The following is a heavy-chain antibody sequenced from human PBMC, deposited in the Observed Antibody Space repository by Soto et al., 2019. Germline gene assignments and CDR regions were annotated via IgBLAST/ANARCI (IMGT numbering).Heavy chain of an antibody. V-gene: IGHV3-13*01. CDR2: IGTAGDT. CDR3: ARATSGAYEYIWGSSYYYYYMDV. J-gene: IGHJ6*03. D-gene: IGHD3-16*01. CDR1: GFTFSSYD. Sequence: EVQLVESGGGLVQPGGSLRLSCAASGFTFSSYDMHWVRQATGKGLEWVSAIGTAGDTYYPGSVKGRFTISRENAKNSLKLQMNSLRAGDTAVYYCARATSGAYEYIWGSSYYYYYMDVWGKGTTVTVSS.